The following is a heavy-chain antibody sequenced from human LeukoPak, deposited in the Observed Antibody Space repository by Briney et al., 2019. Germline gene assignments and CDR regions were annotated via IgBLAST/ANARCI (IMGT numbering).Heavy chain of an antibody. CDR3: ARGAITMIVVALGAFDI. CDR2: INPNSGGT. CDR1: GYTFTGYY. Sequence: ASVKVSCKASGYTFTGYYMHWVRQAPGQGLEWMGWINPNSGGTNYAQKFQGRVTMTRDTSISTAYMELSRLRSDDTAVYYCARGAITMIVVALGAFDIWAKGQWSPSLQ. D-gene: IGHD3-22*01. J-gene: IGHJ3*02. V-gene: IGHV1-2*02.